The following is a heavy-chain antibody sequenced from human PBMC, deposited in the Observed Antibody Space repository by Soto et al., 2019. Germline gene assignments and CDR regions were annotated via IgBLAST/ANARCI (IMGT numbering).Heavy chain of an antibody. Sequence: QVELIQSGPEVKRPGTSVKVSCKASGYTFITSGINWVRQTPGQSLEWVGWISPANADKKYAQKFKDRVTLTSETSTDTVYMELTNLRSDDTAVYCCARGRYFATTHRQWWYFDFWGRGTPVTVSS. D-gene: IGHD6-19*01. CDR3: ARGRYFATTHRQWWYFDF. CDR2: ISPANADK. V-gene: IGHV1-18*01. J-gene: IGHJ2*01. CDR1: GYTFITSG.